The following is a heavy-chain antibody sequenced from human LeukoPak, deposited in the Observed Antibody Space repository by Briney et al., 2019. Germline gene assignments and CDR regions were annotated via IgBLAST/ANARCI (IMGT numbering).Heavy chain of an antibody. Sequence: GGSLRLSCAASGFTFSSYSMNWVRQAPGKGLEWVSSISSSSSYIYYADSVKGRFTISRDNAKNSLYLQMNSLRAEDTAVYYCARDALVATIRTNNNWFDPWGQGTLVTVSS. CDR2: ISSSSSYI. CDR1: GFTFSSYS. V-gene: IGHV3-21*01. D-gene: IGHD5-12*01. J-gene: IGHJ5*02. CDR3: ARDALVATIRTNNNWFDP.